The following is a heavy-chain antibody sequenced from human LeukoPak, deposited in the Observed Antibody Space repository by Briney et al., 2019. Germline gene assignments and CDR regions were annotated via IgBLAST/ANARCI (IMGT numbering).Heavy chain of an antibody. CDR1: GYTFSSYG. CDR3: ARDWQILTGRNCFDP. D-gene: IGHD3-9*01. J-gene: IGHJ5*02. CDR2: ISGYNGDT. Sequence: GASVKVSCKASGYTFSSYGISWVRQAPGQGLEWMGWISGYNGDTNYAQKFQDRVTMTTDTSTSTAYMELRSLRSDDTAVYYCARDWQILTGRNCFDPWGQGTLVTVSS. V-gene: IGHV1-18*01.